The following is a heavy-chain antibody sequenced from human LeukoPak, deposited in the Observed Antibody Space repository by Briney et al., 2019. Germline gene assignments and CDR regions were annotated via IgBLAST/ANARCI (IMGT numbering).Heavy chain of an antibody. CDR2: IIPIFGTA. J-gene: IGHJ5*02. CDR1: GGTFSSYA. Sequence: SVKVSCKASGGTFSSYAISWVRQAPGQGLEWMGGIIPIFGTANYAQKFQGRVTITADESTSTAYMELGSLRSDDTAVYYCARDSITIFGVVFNWFDPWGQGTLVTVSS. CDR3: ARDSITIFGVVFNWFDP. V-gene: IGHV1-69*13. D-gene: IGHD3-3*01.